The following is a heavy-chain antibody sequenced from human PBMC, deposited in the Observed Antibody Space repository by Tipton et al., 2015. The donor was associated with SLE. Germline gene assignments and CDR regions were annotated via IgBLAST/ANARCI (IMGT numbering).Heavy chain of an antibody. V-gene: IGHV4-61*02. Sequence: TLSLTCTVSGGSISSGSYYWNWIRQPAGKGLEWIGRIYISGTTNYIPSLKSRVTISVDTSKIQFSLKLSSVTAADTAVYYCARGRLLEWLSTYYYYYGMDVWGHGTTVTVSS. J-gene: IGHJ6*02. CDR2: IYISGTT. D-gene: IGHD3-3*01. CDR3: ARGRLLEWLSTYYYYYGMDV. CDR1: GGSISSGSYY.